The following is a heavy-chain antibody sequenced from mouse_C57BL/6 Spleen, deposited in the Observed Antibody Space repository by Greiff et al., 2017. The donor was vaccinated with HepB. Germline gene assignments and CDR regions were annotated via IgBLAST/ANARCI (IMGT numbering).Heavy chain of an antibody. J-gene: IGHJ1*03. V-gene: IGHV1-82*01. CDR2: IYPGDGDT. D-gene: IGHD3-2*02. CDR3: ARVGTAQARYFDV. Sequence: QVQLQQSGPELVKPGASVKISCKASGYAFSSSWMNWVKQRPGKGLEWIGRIYPGDGDTNYNGKFKGKATLTADKSSSTAYMQLSSLTSEDSAVYFCARVGTAQARYFDVWAQGPRSPSPQ. CDR1: GYAFSSSW.